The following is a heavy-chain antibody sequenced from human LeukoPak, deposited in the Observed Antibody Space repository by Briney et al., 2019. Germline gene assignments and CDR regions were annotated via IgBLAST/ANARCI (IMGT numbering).Heavy chain of an antibody. CDR2: ISSSSRTI. CDR3: AREGVPGGFDI. D-gene: IGHD2-8*02. J-gene: IGHJ3*02. CDR1: GFTFSSYN. Sequence: GGSLRLSCAVSGFTFSSYNMNWVRQAPGKGLEWVSHISSSSRTIYYADSVKGRFTISRDNAESSLYLQMNNLRDEDTAVYYCAREGVPGGFDIWGRGTMVTVSS. V-gene: IGHV3-48*02.